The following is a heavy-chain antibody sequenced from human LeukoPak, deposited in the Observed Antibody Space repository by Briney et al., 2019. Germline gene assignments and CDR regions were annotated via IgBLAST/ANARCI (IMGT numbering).Heavy chain of an antibody. CDR1: GFTFSSYW. V-gene: IGHV3-7*01. D-gene: IGHD1-26*01. CDR2: IRQDGSEK. J-gene: IGHJ4*02. CDR3: ARDRIGMGAPVY. Sequence: GGSLRLSCEASGFTFSSYWMSWVRQAPGKGLEWVANIRQDGSEKYYVDSVKGRFTIPRDTAKSSLYLELNSLRAEDTAVYYCARDRIGMGAPVYWGQGTLVTVSS.